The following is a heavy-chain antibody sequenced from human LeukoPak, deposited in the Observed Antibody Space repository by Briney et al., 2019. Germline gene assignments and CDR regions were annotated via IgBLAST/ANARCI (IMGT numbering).Heavy chain of an antibody. D-gene: IGHD1-26*01. CDR2: INSDGSST. CDR1: GFTFSSYW. Sequence: QPGGSLRLSCAASGFTFSSYWMHWVRQAPGKGLVWVSRINSDGSSTSYADSVKGRFTISRDNAKNSLYLQMNSLRAEDTAVYYCARDPTSSWETAFDIWGQGTMVTVSS. J-gene: IGHJ3*02. CDR3: ARDPTSSWETAFDI. V-gene: IGHV3-74*01.